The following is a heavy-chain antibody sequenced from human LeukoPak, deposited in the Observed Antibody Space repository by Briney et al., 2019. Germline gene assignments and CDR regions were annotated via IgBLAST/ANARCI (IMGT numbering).Heavy chain of an antibody. Sequence: SETLSLTCTVSGGSISSSSYYWGWIRQPPGKGLEWIGSIYYSGSTYYNPSLKSRVTISVDTSKNQFSLKLSSVTAADTAVYYCARDRLQLWLRDNWFDPWGQGTLVTVSS. CDR2: IYYSGST. V-gene: IGHV4-39*07. J-gene: IGHJ5*02. CDR3: ARDRLQLWLRDNWFDP. CDR1: GGSISSSSYY. D-gene: IGHD5-18*01.